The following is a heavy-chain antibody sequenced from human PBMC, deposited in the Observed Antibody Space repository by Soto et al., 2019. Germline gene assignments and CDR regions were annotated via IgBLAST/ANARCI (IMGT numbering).Heavy chain of an antibody. Sequence: EVQLLESGGGWVQPGGSLRLSCAASGFTFSTFVMTWVRQVPGEGMEWISSITGSGKSAYYADSVKGRVTISRDNSKNTLYLQISILGVDVTAVYHCAVHLGENFYAMDVWGQGTTLTVSS. CDR2: ITGSGKSA. D-gene: IGHD3-10*01. J-gene: IGHJ6*02. V-gene: IGHV3-23*01. CDR3: AVHLGENFYAMDV. CDR1: GFTFSTFV.